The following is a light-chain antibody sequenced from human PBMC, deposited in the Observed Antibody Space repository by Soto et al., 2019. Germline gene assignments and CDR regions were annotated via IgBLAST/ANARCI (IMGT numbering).Light chain of an antibody. CDR1: QSLGGDY. V-gene: IGKV3-20*01. CDR2: SAS. CDR3: QKYGSFPLT. J-gene: IGKJ5*01. Sequence: EIVWAPSPGTLSLSPGELATLSCTASQSLGGDYFAWFQQQPGQSPRLLIYSASHTAAAIPDRFIGSGSGTEITLTISRPEPEDFVVYFCQKYGSFPLTFGQGTRLEIK.